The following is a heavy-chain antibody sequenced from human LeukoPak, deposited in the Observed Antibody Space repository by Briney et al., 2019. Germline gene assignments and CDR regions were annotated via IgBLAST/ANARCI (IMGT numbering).Heavy chain of an antibody. CDR3: ARGVTYGGSYLDWFDP. V-gene: IGHV4-59*01. D-gene: IGHD1-26*01. CDR2: MYYSGSS. J-gene: IGHJ5*02. CDR1: GGSISIYY. Sequence: PSETLSLTCTVSGGSISIYYWSWIRQPPGKGLEWIGYMYYSGSSNYNPSLKSRVTISVDTSKNQFSLKLSSVTAADTAVYYCARGVTYGGSYLDWFDPWGQGTLVTVSS.